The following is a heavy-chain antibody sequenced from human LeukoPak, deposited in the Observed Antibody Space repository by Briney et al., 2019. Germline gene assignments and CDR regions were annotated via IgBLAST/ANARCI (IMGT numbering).Heavy chain of an antibody. CDR1: GFTFSTYW. Sequence: GGSLRLSCAASGFTFSTYWMHWVRQAPGKGLVWVSRIHSDARSTSYADSVNGRFTISRDNAKNTLYLQMNSLRAEDTAVYYCARDRPGNTAIGYWGQGTLVTVSS. CDR2: IHSDARST. J-gene: IGHJ4*02. V-gene: IGHV3-74*01. CDR3: ARDRPGNTAIGY. D-gene: IGHD5-18*01.